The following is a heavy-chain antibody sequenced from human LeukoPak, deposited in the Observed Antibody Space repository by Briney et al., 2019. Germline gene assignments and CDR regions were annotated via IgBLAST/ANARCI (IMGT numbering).Heavy chain of an antibody. CDR3: AREVAAAVFKGDY. Sequence: GESLRLSCAASGFTFSSYSMNWIRQAPGKGLEWVSSISSSSSYIYYADSVKGRFTISRDNAKNSLYLQMNSLRAEDTAVYYCAREVAAAVFKGDYWGQGTLVTVSS. D-gene: IGHD6-13*01. J-gene: IGHJ4*02. V-gene: IGHV3-21*01. CDR1: GFTFSSYS. CDR2: ISSSSSYI.